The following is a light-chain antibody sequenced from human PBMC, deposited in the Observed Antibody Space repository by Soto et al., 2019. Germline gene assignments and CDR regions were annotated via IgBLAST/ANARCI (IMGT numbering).Light chain of an antibody. CDR2: GAS. Sequence: EIVLTQSPGTLSLSPGERATLSCRASQSVSSSYFAWYQQKPGQAPRLLIYGASSRATGIPDRFSGSGSGTDFTLTISRLEPGDFAVYYCQQYGSGRTFGQGTKVDIK. J-gene: IGKJ1*01. CDR3: QQYGSGRT. V-gene: IGKV3-20*01. CDR1: QSVSSSY.